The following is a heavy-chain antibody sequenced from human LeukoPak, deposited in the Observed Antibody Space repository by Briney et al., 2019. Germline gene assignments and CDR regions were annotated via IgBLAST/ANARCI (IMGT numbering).Heavy chain of an antibody. D-gene: IGHD3-22*01. CDR3: ARGARYYYDSSGYYPNNWFDP. Sequence: ASVKVSCKASGYTFTGYYMHWVRQAPGQGLEWMGWINPNSGGTNYAQKFQGRVTMTRDTSISTAYMELSRLRSDDTAVYYCARGARYYYDSSGYYPNNWFDPWGQGTLVTVSS. V-gene: IGHV1-2*02. J-gene: IGHJ5*02. CDR2: INPNSGGT. CDR1: GYTFTGYY.